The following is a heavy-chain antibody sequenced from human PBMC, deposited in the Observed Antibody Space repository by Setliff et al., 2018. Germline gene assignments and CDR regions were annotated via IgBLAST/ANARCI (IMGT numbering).Heavy chain of an antibody. CDR3: ARLPNYVWGSPVDY. CDR1: GASITNINYY. CDR2: IFYSGRT. V-gene: IGHV4-39*01. J-gene: IGHJ4*02. D-gene: IGHD3-16*01. Sequence: SETLSLTCTVSGASITNINYYWGLIRQPPGKGLEWIGSIFYSGRTFYNPSLKSRVTISVDTSKNQFSLTLSSVTAADTAVYYCARLPNYVWGSPVDYWGQGTLVTLSS.